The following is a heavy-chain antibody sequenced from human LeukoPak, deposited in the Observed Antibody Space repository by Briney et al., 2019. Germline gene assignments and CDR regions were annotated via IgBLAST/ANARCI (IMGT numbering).Heavy chain of an antibody. CDR1: GFTFSSYS. D-gene: IGHD3-22*01. CDR2: ISSSSSYI. J-gene: IGHJ4*02. Sequence: GGSLRLSCAASGFTFSSYSMNWVRQAPGKGLEWVSSISSSSSYIYYADSVKGRFTISRDNAKNTLYLQMNSLRAEDTAVYYCARGITYYYDSSGPSYGYWGQGTLVTVSS. V-gene: IGHV3-21*01. CDR3: ARGITYYYDSSGPSYGY.